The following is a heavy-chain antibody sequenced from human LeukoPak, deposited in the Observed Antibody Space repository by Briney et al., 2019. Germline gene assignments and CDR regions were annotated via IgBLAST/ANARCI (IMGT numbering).Heavy chain of an antibody. V-gene: IGHV1-3*01. CDR3: ARDSGMSGYYRSFDY. Sequence: ASVKVSCKASGYTFTSYAMHWVRQAPGQRLEWMGWINAGNGNTKYSQKFQGRVTITRDTSASTAYMELSSLRSEDTAVYYCARDSGMSGYYRSFDYWGQGTLVTVSS. D-gene: IGHD3-22*01. CDR1: GYTFTSYA. CDR2: INAGNGNT. J-gene: IGHJ4*02.